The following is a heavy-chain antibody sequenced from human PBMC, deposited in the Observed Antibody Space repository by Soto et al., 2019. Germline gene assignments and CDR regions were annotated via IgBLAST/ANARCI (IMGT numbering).Heavy chain of an antibody. V-gene: IGHV5-51*01. J-gene: IGHJ4*02. Sequence: GESLKISCKGSGYSFTSYWIGWVRQMPGKGLEWMGTIYPGDSDTRYSPSFQGQVTISADKSISTAYLQWSSLKASDTAMYYCARLPGSIFGVVMTWYYFDYWGQGTLVTVSS. CDR2: IYPGDSDT. CDR1: GYSFTSYW. CDR3: ARLPGSIFGVVMTWYYFDY. D-gene: IGHD3-3*01.